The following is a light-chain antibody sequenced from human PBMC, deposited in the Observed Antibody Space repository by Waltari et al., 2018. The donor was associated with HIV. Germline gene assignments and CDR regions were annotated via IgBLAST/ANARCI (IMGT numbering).Light chain of an antibody. V-gene: IGLV2-14*01. Sequence: QSALTQPASVSGSPGQSITISCSGTSGDIGAYNYVSWYQQHPGKAPKLIIYEVNYRPSGVSDRFSGSKSGNTASLTISGLQTEDEADYFCSSYAATKTVTFGGGTKVTVL. CDR1: SGDIGAYNY. CDR3: SSYAATKTVT. CDR2: EVN. J-gene: IGLJ2*01.